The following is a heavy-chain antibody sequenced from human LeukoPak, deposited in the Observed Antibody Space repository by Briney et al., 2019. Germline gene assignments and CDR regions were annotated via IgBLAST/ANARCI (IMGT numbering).Heavy chain of an antibody. J-gene: IGHJ5*02. CDR2: IYYSGST. CDR3: ARSVLFDP. CDR1: GDSIRSYY. Sequence: SETLSLTCTVSGDSIRSYYWSWIRQPPGKGLEWIGYIYYSGSTNYNPSLKSRVIMSVDTSKNQFSLKLSSVTAADTAVYYCARSVLFDPWGQGTLVTVSS. V-gene: IGHV4-59*01.